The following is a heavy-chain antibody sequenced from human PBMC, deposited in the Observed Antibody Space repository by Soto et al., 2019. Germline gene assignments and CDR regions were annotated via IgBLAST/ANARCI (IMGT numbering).Heavy chain of an antibody. CDR3: ARGEAAAGYYYYYYMDV. D-gene: IGHD6-13*01. V-gene: IGHV1-69*13. J-gene: IGHJ6*03. CDR1: GGTFSSYA. Sequence: ASVKVSCKASGGTFSSYAISWVRQAPGQGLEWMGGIIPIFGTANYAQKFQGRVTITAGESTSTAYMELSSLRSEDTAVYYCARGEAAAGYYYYYYMDVWGKGTTVTVSS. CDR2: IIPIFGTA.